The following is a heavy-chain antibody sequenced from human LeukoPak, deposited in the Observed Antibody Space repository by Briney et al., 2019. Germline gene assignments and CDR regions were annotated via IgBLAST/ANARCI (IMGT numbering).Heavy chain of an antibody. J-gene: IGHJ4*02. V-gene: IGHV4-30-4*08. CDR1: GGSISSGDYY. D-gene: IGHD6-13*01. CDR2: IYYSGST. Sequence: SSETLSPTCTVSGGSISSGDYYWSWIRQPPGKGLEWIGYIYYSGSTYYNPSLKSRVTISVDTSKNQFSLKLSSVTAADTAVYYCSIWVAAAVFDYWGQGTLVTVSS. CDR3: SIWVAAAVFDY.